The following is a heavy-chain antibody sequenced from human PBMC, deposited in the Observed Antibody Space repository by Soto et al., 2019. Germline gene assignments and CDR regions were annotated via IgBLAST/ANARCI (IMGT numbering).Heavy chain of an antibody. J-gene: IGHJ6*02. CDR3: SGDPSGYDEGDWYHGVDV. V-gene: IGHV3-53*01. CDR1: GFSVSSNY. CDR2: IYINGST. D-gene: IGHD5-12*01. Sequence: GGSLRLSCAASGFSVSSNYMSWARQAPGEGLEWVAIIYINGSTDYADSVQGRFSVSRDIYKNTLFLQMNNLRAEDTAVYFCSGDPSGYDEGDWYHGVDVWGQGTTVTVSS.